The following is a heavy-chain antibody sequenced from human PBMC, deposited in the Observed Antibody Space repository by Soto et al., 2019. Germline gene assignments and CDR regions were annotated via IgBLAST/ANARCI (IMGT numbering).Heavy chain of an antibody. D-gene: IGHD5-12*01. V-gene: IGHV1-69*02. Sequence: QVQLVQSGAEVKKPGSSVKVSCKASGVTFSSYTISWVRQAPGQGLEWMGRIIPILGIANYAQKFQGRVTITADKSTSTAYMELSSLRSEDTAVYYCAIPYHEKGYESYLNDAFDIWGQGTMVTVSS. CDR3: AIPYHEKGYESYLNDAFDI. CDR1: GVTFSSYT. CDR2: IIPILGIA. J-gene: IGHJ3*02.